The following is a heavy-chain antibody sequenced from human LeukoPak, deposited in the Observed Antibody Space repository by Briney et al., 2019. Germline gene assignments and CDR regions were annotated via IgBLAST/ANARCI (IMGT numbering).Heavy chain of an antibody. D-gene: IGHD1-26*01. CDR2: IYSTGRS. CDR1: GGSISNYF. V-gene: IGHV4-4*07. J-gene: IGHJ5*02. CDR3: ARMYSGSYFNWFDP. Sequence: SETLSLTCTVSGGSISNYFWSWVRQPAGKGLEWIGRIYSTGRSDYNPSLKSRITMSVDTSKNQFSLKLSSVTAADTAVYYCARMYSGSYFNWFDPWGQGTLVTVSS.